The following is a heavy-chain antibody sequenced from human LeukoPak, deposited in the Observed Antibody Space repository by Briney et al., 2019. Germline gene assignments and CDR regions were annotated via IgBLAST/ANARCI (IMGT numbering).Heavy chain of an antibody. D-gene: IGHD3-3*01. V-gene: IGHV4-30-4*01. Sequence: SETLSLTCTVSGGSMNSGYKYRSWIRQRPGKGLEWTGNVSDSGSTHYNASLKSRVIISVDTSKNQFSLKLSSVTAADTAVYYCARLDDFEYYFDYWGQGTLVTVSS. CDR1: GGSMNSGYKY. CDR2: VSDSGST. J-gene: IGHJ4*02. CDR3: ARLDDFEYYFDY.